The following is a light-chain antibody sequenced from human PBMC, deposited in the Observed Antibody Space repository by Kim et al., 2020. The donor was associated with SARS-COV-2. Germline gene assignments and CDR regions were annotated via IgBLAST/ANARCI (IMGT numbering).Light chain of an antibody. J-gene: IGLJ2*01. Sequence: QAGLTQPPSVSRALRQTVTLTCTGSNSNVGDLGAAWLQQHQDRPPKLLSYRDDNRASGISERFFASRSGNTATLTITGLQPEDEADYYCSAWDSSRTAWVFGGGTQLTVL. V-gene: IGLV10-54*04. CDR2: RDD. CDR3: SAWDSSRTAWV. CDR1: NSNVGDLG.